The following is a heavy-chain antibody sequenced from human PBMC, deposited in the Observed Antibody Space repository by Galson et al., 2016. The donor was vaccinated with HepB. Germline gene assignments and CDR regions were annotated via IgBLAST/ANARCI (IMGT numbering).Heavy chain of an antibody. D-gene: IGHD5-18*01. CDR2: ISPYNGNT. CDR3: ARDWYRVYTYAIGYFDL. V-gene: IGHV1-18*01. J-gene: IGHJ2*01. CDR1: DYIFTSYG. Sequence: QSGAEVKKPGESLKISCKASDYIFTSYGINWVRQAPGQGLEWMGWISPYNGNTNYAQNLQGRLTTTTDTSTSTVYMELRSLRADDTAVYYCARDWYRVYTYAIGYFDLWGRGTLVTVSS.